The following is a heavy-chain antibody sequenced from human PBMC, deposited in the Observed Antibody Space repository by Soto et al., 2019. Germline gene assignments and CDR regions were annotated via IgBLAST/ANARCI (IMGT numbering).Heavy chain of an antibody. D-gene: IGHD3-3*01. J-gene: IGHJ6*02. V-gene: IGHV3-23*01. Sequence: EVQLLESGGGLVQPGGSLRLSCAASGFTFSSYAMSWVRQAPGKGLEWVSAISGSGGSTYYADSVKGRFTISRDNSKNPLYLQMNSLRAEDTAVYYCAKDQGLRFLEWLRSVPSYYYYGMDVWGQGTTVTVSS. CDR2: ISGSGGST. CDR3: AKDQGLRFLEWLRSVPSYYYYGMDV. CDR1: GFTFSSYA.